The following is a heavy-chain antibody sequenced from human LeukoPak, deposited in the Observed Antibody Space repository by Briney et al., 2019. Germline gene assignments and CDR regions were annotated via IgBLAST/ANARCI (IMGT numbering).Heavy chain of an antibody. CDR2: ISYDGSNK. Sequence: PGRSLRLSCAASGFTFSSYGMHWVRQAPGKGPEWVAVISYDGSNKYYADSVKGRFTISRDNSKNTLYLQMNSLRAEDTAVYYCASEISYQLLIPNPFDYWGQGALVTVSS. CDR1: GFTFSSYG. CDR3: ASEISYQLLIPNPFDY. D-gene: IGHD2-2*01. J-gene: IGHJ4*02. V-gene: IGHV3-30*03.